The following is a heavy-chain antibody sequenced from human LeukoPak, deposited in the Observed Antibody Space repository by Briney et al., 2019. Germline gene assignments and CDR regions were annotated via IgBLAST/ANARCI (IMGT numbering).Heavy chain of an antibody. J-gene: IGHJ4*02. CDR3: AKGARLFCSSISCYLGDY. D-gene: IGHD2-2*01. V-gene: IGHV3-23*01. CDR1: AFTFSNYA. CDR2: ISNSGGST. Sequence: GGSLRPSCADSAFTFSNYAMSWVRQAPGKGLEWVSGISNSGGSTYYADSVKGRFTISRDNSKNTLYLQMNSLRAEDTAVYYCAKGARLFCSSISCYLGDYWGQGSLVTVSS.